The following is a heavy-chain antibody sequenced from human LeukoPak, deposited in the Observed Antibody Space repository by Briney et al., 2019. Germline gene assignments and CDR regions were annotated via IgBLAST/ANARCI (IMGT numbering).Heavy chain of an antibody. CDR2: INPNSGGT. J-gene: IGHJ4*02. D-gene: IGHD5-12*01. V-gene: IGHV1-2*02. CDR1: GYTFTGYY. Sequence: ASVKVSCKASGYTFTGYYMHWVRQAPGQGLEWMGWINPNSGGTSYAQRFQGRVTLTRDTSISPAYMELSRLRSGDTAVYYCARGGAGTAYYDWDFFRFDYWGQGTLVTVSS. CDR3: ARGGAGTAYYDWDFFRFDY.